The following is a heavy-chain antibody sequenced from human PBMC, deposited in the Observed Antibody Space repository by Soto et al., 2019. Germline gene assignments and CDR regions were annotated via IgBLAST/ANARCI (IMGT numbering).Heavy chain of an antibody. J-gene: IGHJ6*02. CDR2: IYYSGST. CDR1: GGSISSSSHY. V-gene: IGHV4-39*01. D-gene: IGHD7-27*01. Sequence: PSETLSLTCTVSGGSISSSSHYWGWIRQPPGKGLEWIGSIYYSGSTYYNPSLKSRVTISVDTSKNQFSLKLSSVTAADTAVYYCARQWGSDYGMDVWGQGTTVTVSS. CDR3: ARQWGSDYGMDV.